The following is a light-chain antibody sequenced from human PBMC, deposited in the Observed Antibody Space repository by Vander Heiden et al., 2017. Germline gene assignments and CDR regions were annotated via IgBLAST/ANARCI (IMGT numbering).Light chain of an antibody. V-gene: IGKV1-5*01. CDR1: QSISNW. Sequence: DIQMTQSPSTLSASVGDRVTITCRASQSISNWLTWYQQKPGKAPELLIYGASSLESGVPSRFSGSGSGTEFTLTISSLQPDDFATYYCQQDNSYSPTFGQGTKVEI. CDR3: QQDNSYSPT. J-gene: IGKJ1*01. CDR2: GAS.